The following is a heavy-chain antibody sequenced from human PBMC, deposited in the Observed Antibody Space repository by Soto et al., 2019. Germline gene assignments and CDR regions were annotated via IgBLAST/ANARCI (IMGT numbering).Heavy chain of an antibody. V-gene: IGHV3-66*01. CDR2: IYSGGST. J-gene: IGHJ4*02. D-gene: IGHD6-13*01. Sequence: GESLKISCAASGFTVSSNYMSWVRQAPGKGLEWVSVIYSGGSTYYADSVKGRFTISRDNSKNTLYLQMNSLRAEDTAVYYCARVGSSSWSYYFDYWGQGTLVTVSS. CDR1: GFTVSSNY. CDR3: ARVGSSSWSYYFDY.